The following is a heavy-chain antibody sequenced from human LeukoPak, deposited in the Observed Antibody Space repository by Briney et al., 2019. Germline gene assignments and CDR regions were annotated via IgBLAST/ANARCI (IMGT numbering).Heavy chain of an antibody. CDR2: ISYNGNT. Sequence: SETLSLTCTVSGGSISSYYWSWIRQPPEKGLECIGYISYNGNTNYNPSLKSRITISVDTSKNQLSLQLTSVTAADTAVYYCARGTLEVTDRNFDYWGQGTLVTVSS. CDR3: ARGTLEVTDRNFDY. D-gene: IGHD2-21*02. J-gene: IGHJ4*02. CDR1: GGSISSYY. V-gene: IGHV4-59*12.